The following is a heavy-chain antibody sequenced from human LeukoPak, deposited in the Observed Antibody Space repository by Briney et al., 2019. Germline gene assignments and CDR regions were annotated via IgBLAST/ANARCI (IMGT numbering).Heavy chain of an antibody. J-gene: IGHJ4*02. V-gene: IGHV4-4*07. D-gene: IGHD6-19*01. Sequence: SETLSLTCTVSGGSISSHYWTWIRQPAGKGLEWIGRIYTTGSTNYNPSLNSRVTMSVDMSKNQFSLKLSPVTAADTAVYFCARHLSDRTTVAGEFDYWGQGILVTVSS. CDR3: ARHLSDRTTVAGEFDY. CDR2: IYTTGST. CDR1: GGSISSHY.